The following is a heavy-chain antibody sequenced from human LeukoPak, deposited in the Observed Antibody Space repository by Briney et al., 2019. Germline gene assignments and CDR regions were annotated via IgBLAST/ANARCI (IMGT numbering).Heavy chain of an antibody. CDR1: GFTFSSYW. V-gene: IGHV3-7*05. CDR3: ARARSNYIIFDY. Sequence: PGGSLRLSCAASGFTFSSYWMSWVRQAPGKGLEWVANINQDVSEEYYVDSVKGRFTISRDNAKNSLYLRMNSLRAEDTAVYYCARARSNYIIFDYWGQGTLVTVSS. D-gene: IGHD4-11*01. CDR2: INQDVSEE. J-gene: IGHJ4*02.